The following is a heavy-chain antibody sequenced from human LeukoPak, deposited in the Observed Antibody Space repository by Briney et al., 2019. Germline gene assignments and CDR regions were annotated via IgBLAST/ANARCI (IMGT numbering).Heavy chain of an antibody. CDR3: ARAVGAYYYDSSGYAFDI. J-gene: IGHJ3*02. CDR2: INHSGST. V-gene: IGHV4-34*01. CDR1: GGSFSGYY. D-gene: IGHD3-22*01. Sequence: SETLSLTCAVYGGSFSGYYWSWIRQPPGKGLEWIGEINHSGSTNYNPSLKSRVTISVDTSKNQFSLKLSSVTAADTAVYYCARAVGAYYYDSSGYAFDIWGQGTMVTVSS.